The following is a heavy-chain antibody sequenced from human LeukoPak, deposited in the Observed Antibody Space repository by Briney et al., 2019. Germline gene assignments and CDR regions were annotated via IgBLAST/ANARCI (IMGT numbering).Heavy chain of an antibody. V-gene: IGHV1-2*02. CDR1: GYTFTTYW. Sequence: ASVKVSCKASGYTFTTYWIHWVRQAPGQGLEWMGWTNPTSGGTNYAQKFQGRVTMTRDTSISTAYMELSRLRSDDTAVYYCATREPGEYYFDYWGQGTLVTVSS. J-gene: IGHJ4*02. CDR3: ATREPGEYYFDY. D-gene: IGHD3-16*01. CDR2: TNPTSGGT.